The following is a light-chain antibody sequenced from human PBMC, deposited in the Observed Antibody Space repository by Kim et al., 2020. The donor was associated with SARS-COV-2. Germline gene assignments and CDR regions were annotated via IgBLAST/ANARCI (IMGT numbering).Light chain of an antibody. CDR2: YVS. J-gene: IGLJ2*01. CDR3: SSYTSSSTYVV. CDR1: SSDVGGYNY. Sequence: QSIPISCTGTSSDVGGYNYVSWYQQHPGKAPKLMIYYVSNRPSGVSNRFSGSKSGNTASLTISGLQAEDEADYYCSSYTSSSTYVVFGGGTKLTVL. V-gene: IGLV2-14*03.